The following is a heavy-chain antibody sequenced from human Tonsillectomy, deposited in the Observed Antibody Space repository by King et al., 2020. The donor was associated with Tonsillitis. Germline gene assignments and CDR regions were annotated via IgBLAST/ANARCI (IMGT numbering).Heavy chain of an antibody. Sequence: GGGWVQPGGSLRLSCAASGFTFSSYAMTWVRQAPGKGLEWVSLISGSGDTTYYADSVKGRFTISRDISKNTLYLQMNSLRAEDTAVYYRAKKGLQSSGPYYVDFWGQGTLVAVSP. D-gene: IGHD5-24*01. J-gene: IGHJ4*02. CDR1: GFTFSSYA. CDR3: AKKGLQSSGPYYVDF. CDR2: ISGSGDTT. V-gene: IGHV3-23*01.